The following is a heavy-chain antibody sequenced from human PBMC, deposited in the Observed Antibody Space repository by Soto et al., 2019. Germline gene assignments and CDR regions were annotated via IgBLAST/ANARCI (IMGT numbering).Heavy chain of an antibody. V-gene: IGHV3-13*01. CDR1: GFTFSNYD. Sequence: EVQLVESGGGLVQPGGSPRLSCAASGFTFSNYDMHWVRQVTGKGLEWVSGITTAGDTYYPGSVKGRFTISREKAKNSLYLQMNSLSAGDTAVYYCSRELHGGSYGMDAWGQGTTVTVSS. J-gene: IGHJ6*02. CDR3: SRELHGGSYGMDA. CDR2: ITTAGDT.